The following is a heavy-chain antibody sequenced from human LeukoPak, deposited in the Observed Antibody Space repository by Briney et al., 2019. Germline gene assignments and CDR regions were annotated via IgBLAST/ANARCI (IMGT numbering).Heavy chain of an antibody. D-gene: IGHD2-15*01. V-gene: IGHV4-59*08. CDR2: IFHSGAT. J-gene: IGHJ4*02. Sequence: SETLSLTCTVSDDSMTGYYWSWIRQPPGKGLEWVAYIFHSGATNYNPSLRSRITISIDTSKNQFSLKLRSVTAADTAVYYCARQPYRSGAYYFDYWGQGTLITVSS. CDR1: DDSMTGYY. CDR3: ARQPYRSGAYYFDY.